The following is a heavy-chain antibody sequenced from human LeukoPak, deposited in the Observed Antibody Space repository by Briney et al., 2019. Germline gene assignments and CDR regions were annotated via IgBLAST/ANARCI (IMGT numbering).Heavy chain of an antibody. CDR3: AKGPVETSSTWMQHLDY. D-gene: IGHD5-18*01. V-gene: IGHV3-23*01. CDR2: ISRSGGST. Sequence: GGSLRLSCAASGFTFSSYAMNWARQAPGKGLEWVSAISRSGGSTYYADSVKGRFTISRDNSRNTLYLQMNTLRAEDTAVYYCAKGPVETSSTWMQHLDYWGQGTLVTVSS. CDR1: GFTFSSYA. J-gene: IGHJ4*02.